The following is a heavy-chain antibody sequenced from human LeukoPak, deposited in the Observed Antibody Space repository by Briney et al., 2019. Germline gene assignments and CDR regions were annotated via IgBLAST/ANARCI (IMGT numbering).Heavy chain of an antibody. Sequence: PGGSLRLSCAASGFTFSSYEMNWVRQAPGKGLEWVSYISSSGSTIYYADSVKGRFTISRDNAKNSLYLQMNSLRAEDTAVYYCARTPSLLWFGESLYGMDVWGQGTTVTVSS. V-gene: IGHV3-48*03. D-gene: IGHD3-10*01. CDR1: GFTFSSYE. CDR3: ARTPSLLWFGESLYGMDV. J-gene: IGHJ6*02. CDR2: ISSSGSTI.